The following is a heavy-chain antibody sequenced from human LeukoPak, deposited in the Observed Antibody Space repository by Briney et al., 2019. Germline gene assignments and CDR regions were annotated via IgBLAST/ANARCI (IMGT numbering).Heavy chain of an antibody. J-gene: IGHJ4*02. CDR3: ARDTFAYGTIDY. CDR1: GGTFSSYA. CDR2: IIPILGIA. Sequence: SVKVSCKASGGTFSSYAISWVRQAPGQGLEWMGRIIPILGIANYAQKFQGRVTITADKSTSTAYMELSSLRSEDTAVYYCARDTFAYGTIDYWGQGTLVTVSS. V-gene: IGHV1-69*04. D-gene: IGHD4-17*01.